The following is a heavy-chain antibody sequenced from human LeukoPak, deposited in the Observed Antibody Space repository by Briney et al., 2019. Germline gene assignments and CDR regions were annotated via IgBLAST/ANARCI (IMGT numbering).Heavy chain of an antibody. CDR3: ATYYYDFWGGYSSKAYYFDY. CDR1: GYTFTSYG. D-gene: IGHD3-3*01. J-gene: IGHJ4*02. CDR2: IIPIFGTA. V-gene: IGHV1-69*05. Sequence: ASVKVSCKASGYTFTSYGISWVRQAPGQGLEWMGGIIPIFGTANYAQKFQGRVTITTDESTSTAYMELSSLRSEDTAVYYCATYYYDFWGGYSSKAYYFDYWGQGTLVTVSS.